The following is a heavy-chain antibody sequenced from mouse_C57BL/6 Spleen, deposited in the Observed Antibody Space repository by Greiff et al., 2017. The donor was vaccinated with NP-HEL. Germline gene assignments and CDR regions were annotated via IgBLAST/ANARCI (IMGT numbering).Heavy chain of an antibody. CDR1: GFTFSDYY. CDR3: ARSPYDVGAMDY. Sequence: EVQRVESEGGLVQPGSSMKLSCTASGFTFSDYYMAWVRQVPEKGLEWVANINYDGSSTYYLDSLKSRFIISRDNAKNILYLQMSSLKSEDTATYYCARSPYDVGAMDYWGQGTSVTVSS. CDR2: INYDGSST. D-gene: IGHD2-12*01. V-gene: IGHV5-16*01. J-gene: IGHJ4*01.